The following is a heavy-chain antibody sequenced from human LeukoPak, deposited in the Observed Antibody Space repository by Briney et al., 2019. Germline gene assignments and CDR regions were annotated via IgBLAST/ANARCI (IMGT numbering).Heavy chain of an antibody. J-gene: IGHJ4*02. CDR1: GFTFSSYG. Sequence: GGSLRLSCAASGFTFSSYGMHWVRQAPGKGLEWVAVISYDGSNKYYADSVKGRFTISRDNSKNTLYLQMNSLRAEDTAVYYCAKDVTGSVDNWGQGTLVTVSS. CDR3: AKDVTGSVDN. CDR2: ISYDGSNK. V-gene: IGHV3-30*18. D-gene: IGHD6-6*01.